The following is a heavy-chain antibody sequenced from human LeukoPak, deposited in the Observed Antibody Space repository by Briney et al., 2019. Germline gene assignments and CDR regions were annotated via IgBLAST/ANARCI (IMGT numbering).Heavy chain of an antibody. CDR1: GASISSYY. V-gene: IGHV4-59*01. CDR2: ISDIGS. D-gene: IGHD3-10*01. CDR3: ARDFMVRGDQVNYYYNNMDV. Sequence: SETLSLTCNVSGASISSYYWTWIRQPPGKGLEWIASISDIGSNYNPSLRSRVTTSLDTSKNQFSLNLRSVTAADTAVYYCARDFMVRGDQVNYYYNNMDVWGAGATITVSS. J-gene: IGHJ6*03.